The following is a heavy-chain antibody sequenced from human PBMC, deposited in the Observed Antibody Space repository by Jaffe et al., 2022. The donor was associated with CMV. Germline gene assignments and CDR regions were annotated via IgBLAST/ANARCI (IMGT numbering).Heavy chain of an antibody. Sequence: QVQLQQWGAGLLKPSETLSLTCAVYGGSFSGYYWSWIRQPPGKGLEWIGEINHSGSTNYNPSLKSRVTISVDTSKNQFSLKLSSVTAADTAVYYCARGDTARQELAYFDYWGQGTLVTVSS. J-gene: IGHJ4*02. D-gene: IGHD6-6*01. CDR3: ARGDTARQELAYFDY. CDR2: INHSGST. CDR1: GGSFSGYY. V-gene: IGHV4-34*01.